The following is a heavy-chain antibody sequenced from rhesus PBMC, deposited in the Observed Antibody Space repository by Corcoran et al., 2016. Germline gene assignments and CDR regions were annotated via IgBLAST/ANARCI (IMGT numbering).Heavy chain of an antibody. Sequence: QVQLQESGPGLVKPSETLSLTCAVSGGSFSGYWWGWIRQPPGKGLEWIGPISSGGGNYLNPSLKSRVTLSVDTSKNQVSLKLSSVTAADTAVYYCARAPNFGFDYWGQGVLVTVSS. CDR2: ISSGGGN. CDR1: GGSFSGYW. V-gene: IGHV4S14*01. J-gene: IGHJ4*01. CDR3: ARAPNFGFDY.